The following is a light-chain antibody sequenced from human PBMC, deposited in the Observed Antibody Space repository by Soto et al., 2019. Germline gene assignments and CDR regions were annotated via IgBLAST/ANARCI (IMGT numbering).Light chain of an antibody. J-gene: IGKJ5*01. Sequence: DIQMTQSPPSLSASVGDRVTITCRASRTIKTYLNWYQQKPGNAPILLIYAASSLQSGVPSRFSGSGSGTEFTLTISSLQAEDFATYYCQQSYSAPITFGQGTRLEI. CDR3: QQSYSAPIT. CDR1: RTIKTY. CDR2: AAS. V-gene: IGKV1-39*01.